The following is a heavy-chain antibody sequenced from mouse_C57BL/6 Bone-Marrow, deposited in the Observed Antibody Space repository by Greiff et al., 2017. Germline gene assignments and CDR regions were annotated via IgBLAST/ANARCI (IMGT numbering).Heavy chain of an antibody. CDR2: ISSGGSYT. J-gene: IGHJ3*01. CDR1: GFTFSSYG. D-gene: IGHD2-3*01. V-gene: IGHV5-6*01. Sequence: EVQVVESGGDLVKPGGSLKLSCAASGFTFSSYGMSWVRQTPDKRLEWVATISSGGSYTYYPDSVKGRFTISRDNAKNTLYLQMSSLKSEDTAMYYCARPYGYYFAYWGQGTLVTVSA. CDR3: ARPYGYYFAY.